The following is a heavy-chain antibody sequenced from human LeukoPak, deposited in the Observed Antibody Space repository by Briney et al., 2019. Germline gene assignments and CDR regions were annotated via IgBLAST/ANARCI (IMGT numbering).Heavy chain of an antibody. CDR3: AKDSGSARRSFRY. CDR2: ISGSGGST. J-gene: IGHJ4*02. CDR1: GFTLGSYA. V-gene: IGHV3-23*01. D-gene: IGHD6-6*01. Sequence: GGSLRLSCAASGFTLGSYAMSWVRQAPEKGLEWVSAISGSGGSTYYADSVKGRFTISRDNSKNTLYLQMNSLRAEDTAVYYCAKDSGSARRSFRYWGQGTLVTVSS.